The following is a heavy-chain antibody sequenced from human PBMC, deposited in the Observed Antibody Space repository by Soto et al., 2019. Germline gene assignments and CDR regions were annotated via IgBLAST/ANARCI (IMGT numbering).Heavy chain of an antibody. D-gene: IGHD3-22*01. Sequence: PGGSLRVSCAACGFTFSSYAMQRGRQATGKGLEWVAVISHDGSNKYYADSVKGRFTISRDNSKNTLYLQMNSLRAGDTAVYYCARDTDSSGSESVYRCQGTLVTVSS. CDR1: GFTFSSYA. CDR2: ISHDGSNK. J-gene: IGHJ4*02. CDR3: ARDTDSSGSESVY. V-gene: IGHV3-30-3*01.